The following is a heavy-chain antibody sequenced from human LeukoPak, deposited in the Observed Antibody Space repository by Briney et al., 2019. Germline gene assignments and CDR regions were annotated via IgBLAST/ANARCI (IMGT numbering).Heavy chain of an antibody. CDR3: ARGPTVVTRNWFDP. D-gene: IGHD4-23*01. J-gene: IGHJ5*02. Sequence: SETLSLTYTVSGGSISSNSYYWGSIRQPPGKGLEWIGSIYYSGTTYYNPSLKSRVTISVDTSKNQFSLKLSSVTAADTAVYYCARGPTVVTRNWFDPWGQGTLVTVSS. V-gene: IGHV4-39*07. CDR1: GGSISSNSYY. CDR2: IYYSGTT.